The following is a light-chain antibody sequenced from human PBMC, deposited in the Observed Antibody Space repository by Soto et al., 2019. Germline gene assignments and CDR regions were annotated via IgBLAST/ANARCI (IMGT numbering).Light chain of an antibody. Sequence: EIVLRQSPGTLSLSPGERATLSCRASQSVSSSYLAWYQQKPGQAPRLLIYGASSRATGIPDRFSGSGSGTDFTLTISRLEPEDFAVYYCQQYGSSPGVTFGGGTKVDIK. CDR3: QQYGSSPGVT. CDR2: GAS. J-gene: IGKJ4*01. CDR1: QSVSSSY. V-gene: IGKV3-20*01.